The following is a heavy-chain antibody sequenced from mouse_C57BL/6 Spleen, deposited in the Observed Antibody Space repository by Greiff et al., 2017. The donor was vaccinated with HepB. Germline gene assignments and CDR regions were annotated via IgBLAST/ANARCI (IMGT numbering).Heavy chain of an antibody. CDR3: ARPYYDSSPFDY. CDR2: INPSSGYT. D-gene: IGHD1-1*01. J-gene: IGHJ2*01. Sequence: LQESGAELARPGASVKMSCKASGYTFTSYTMHWVKQRPGQGLEWIGYINPSSGYTKYNQKFKDKATLTADKSSSTAYMQLSSLTSEDSAVYYCARPYYDSSPFDYWGQGTTLTVSS. V-gene: IGHV1-4*01. CDR1: GYTFTSYT.